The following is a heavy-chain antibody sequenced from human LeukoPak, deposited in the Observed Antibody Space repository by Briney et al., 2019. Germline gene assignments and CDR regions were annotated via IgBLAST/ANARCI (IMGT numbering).Heavy chain of an antibody. D-gene: IGHD6-19*01. CDR3: ARDHSGWPPPPDY. CDR2: INPNSGGT. CDR1: GYTFTGYY. V-gene: IGHV1-2*02. J-gene: IGHJ4*02. Sequence: ASVKVSCKASGYTFTGYYMHWVRQAPGQGLEWMGWINPNSGGTNYAQKLQGRVTMTTDTSTSTAYMELRSLRSDDTAVYYCARDHSGWPPPPDYWGQGTLVTVSS.